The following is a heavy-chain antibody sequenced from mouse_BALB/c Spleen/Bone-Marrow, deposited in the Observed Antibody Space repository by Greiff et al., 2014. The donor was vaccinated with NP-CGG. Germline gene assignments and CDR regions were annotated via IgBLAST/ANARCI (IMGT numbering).Heavy chain of an antibody. D-gene: IGHD1-2*01. CDR1: GFDFSRYW. V-gene: IGHV4-1*02. Sequence: EVKLQESGGGLVQPGGSLKLSCAASGFDFSRYWMTWVRQAPGKGLEWIGEINPDSSTINHTPSLKDKFIISRDNAKNTLYLQMSKVRSEDTALYYCARPGYYGYQDVWGAGTTVTVSS. CDR2: INPDSSTI. J-gene: IGHJ1*01. CDR3: ARPGYYGYQDV.